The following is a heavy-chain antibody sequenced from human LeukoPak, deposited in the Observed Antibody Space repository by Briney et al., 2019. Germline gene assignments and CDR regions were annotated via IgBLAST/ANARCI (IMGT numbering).Heavy chain of an antibody. CDR2: INPNSGGT. CDR3: ARDRGTAVADVAFDI. CDR1: GYTFTGYY. J-gene: IGHJ3*02. D-gene: IGHD6-19*01. V-gene: IGHV1-2*02. Sequence: ASVKVSCKASGYTFTGYYMHWVRQAPGQGLEWMGWINPNSGGTNYAQKFQGRVTMTRDTSISTAYMELSRLRSDDTAVYYCARDRGTAVADVAFDIWGQGTMVTVSS.